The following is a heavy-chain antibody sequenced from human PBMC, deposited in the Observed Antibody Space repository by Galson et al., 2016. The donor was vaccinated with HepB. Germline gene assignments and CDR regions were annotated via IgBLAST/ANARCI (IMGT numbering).Heavy chain of an antibody. Sequence: TLSLTCAVSGGTISSGGYLWSWIRQHPGKGLEWVGYISYTGSTYYNPSLEIRLTISVDTSKNQFSLRLRSVTAADTAVYYCAKKGRGGWFFDSWGRGTLVTVTS. CDR2: ISYTGST. CDR3: AKKGRGGWFFDS. CDR1: GGTISSGGYL. J-gene: IGHJ4*02. D-gene: IGHD6-19*01. V-gene: IGHV4-31*11.